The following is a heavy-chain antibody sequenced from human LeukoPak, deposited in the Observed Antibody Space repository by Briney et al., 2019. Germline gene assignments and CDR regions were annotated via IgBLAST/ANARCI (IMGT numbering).Heavy chain of an antibody. D-gene: IGHD4-17*01. CDR1: GGTFSSYA. CDR3: ARAARATVTRGWFDP. CDR2: IIPIFGTA. Sequence: SVKVSCKASGGTFSSYAISWVRQAPGQGLEWMGGIIPIFGTANYAQKFQGRVTITTDESTSTAYMELSSLRSEDTAVYYCARAARATVTRGWFDPWGQGTLVTASS. J-gene: IGHJ5*02. V-gene: IGHV1-69*05.